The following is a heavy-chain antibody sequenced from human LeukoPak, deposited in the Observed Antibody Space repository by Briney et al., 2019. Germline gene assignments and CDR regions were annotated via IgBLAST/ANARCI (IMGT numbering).Heavy chain of an antibody. J-gene: IGHJ4*02. D-gene: IGHD2-21*01. CDR3: AKEFNRGLPDY. CDR2: ISYDGSNE. CDR1: GFTFSDYY. V-gene: IGHV3-30*18. Sequence: GGSLRLSCAASGFTFSDYYMSWVRQAPGKGLEWVAVISYDGSNEYYADSVKGRFTISRDNSKNTLYLQMSSLRAEDTAVYYCAKEFNRGLPDYWGQGTLVTVPS.